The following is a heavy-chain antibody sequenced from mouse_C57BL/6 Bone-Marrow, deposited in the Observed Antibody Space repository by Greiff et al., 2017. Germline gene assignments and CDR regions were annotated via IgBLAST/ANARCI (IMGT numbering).Heavy chain of an antibody. D-gene: IGHD2-5*01. J-gene: IGHJ3*01. CDR3: TREGSKYPFAY. Sequence: VQLQQSGAELVRPGASVTLSCKASGYTFTDYEMHWVKQTPVHGLEWIGAIDPETGGTAYNQKFKGKAILTADKSSSTAYMELRSLTSEGSAVYDCTREGSKYPFAYWGQGTLVTVSA. CDR2: IDPETGGT. CDR1: GYTFTDYE. V-gene: IGHV1-15*01.